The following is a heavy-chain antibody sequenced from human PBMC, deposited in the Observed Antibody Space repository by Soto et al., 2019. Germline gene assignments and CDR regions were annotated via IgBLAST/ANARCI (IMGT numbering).Heavy chain of an antibody. D-gene: IGHD2-15*01. CDR2: ISYDGSNK. CDR3: ARAGGLLRSWFDP. J-gene: IGHJ5*02. Sequence: PVGSLRLSCAASGFTFSSYAMHWVRQAPGKGLEWVAVISYDGSNKYYADSVKGRFTISRDNSKNTLYLQMNSLRAEDTAVYYCARAGGLLRSWFDPWGQGTLVTVSS. V-gene: IGHV3-30-3*01. CDR1: GFTFSSYA.